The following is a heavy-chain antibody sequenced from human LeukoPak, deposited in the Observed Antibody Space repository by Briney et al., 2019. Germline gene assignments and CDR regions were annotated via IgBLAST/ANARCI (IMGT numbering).Heavy chain of an antibody. D-gene: IGHD1-26*01. Sequence: GGSLRLSCAASGFTFDDYAMHWVRQAPGKGLEWVSGISWNSGSIGYADSVKGRFTISRDNAKNSLYLQMNSLRAEDMALYYCAKDFELLTTGMDVWGKGTTVTVSS. J-gene: IGHJ6*04. V-gene: IGHV3-9*03. CDR2: ISWNSGSI. CDR3: AKDFELLTTGMDV. CDR1: GFTFDDYA.